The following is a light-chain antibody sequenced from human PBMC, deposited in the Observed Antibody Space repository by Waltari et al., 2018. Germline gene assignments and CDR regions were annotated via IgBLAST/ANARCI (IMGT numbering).Light chain of an antibody. CDR3: QQYNGVSRT. CDR2: KAS. J-gene: IGKJ1*01. CDR1: QNISTW. Sequence: DIQMTQSPSTLSASVGDSVTSTCRASQNISTWLAWHQQKPGSAPNLLIYKASTLESGVPVRFSGSGSGTEFILTINNLQPEDFATYYCQQYNGVSRTFGQGTKLEIK. V-gene: IGKV1-5*03.